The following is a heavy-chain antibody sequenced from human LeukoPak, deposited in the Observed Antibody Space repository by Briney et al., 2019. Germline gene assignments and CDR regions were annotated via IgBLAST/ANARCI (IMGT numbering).Heavy chain of an antibody. CDR1: NYSFINYG. V-gene: IGHV1-18*01. J-gene: IGHJ4*02. D-gene: IGHD3-22*01. Sequence: GASVKVSCKAGNYSFINYGLTWVRQAPGQGLVWMGWISTYSGDTNYAQNFQGRVTLTRDTSTSTAHMDLNNLTPDDTAVYYCARVEYSSGRGDHWGQGTLVTVSS. CDR3: ARVEYSSGRGDH. CDR2: ISTYSGDT.